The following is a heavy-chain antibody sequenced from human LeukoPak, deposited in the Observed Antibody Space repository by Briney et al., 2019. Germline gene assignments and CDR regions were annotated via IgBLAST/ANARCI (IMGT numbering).Heavy chain of an antibody. CDR1: GFTFSSYE. CDR3: ARVYRTWEPRGRYFDY. J-gene: IGHJ4*02. V-gene: IGHV3-48*03. Sequence: PGGSLRLSCAASGFTFSSYEMNWVRQAPGKGLEWVSYISSSGSTIYYADSVKGRFTISRDNAKNSLYLQMNSLRAEDTAVYYCARVYRTWEPRGRYFDYWGQGTLVTVSS. D-gene: IGHD1-26*01. CDR2: ISSSGSTI.